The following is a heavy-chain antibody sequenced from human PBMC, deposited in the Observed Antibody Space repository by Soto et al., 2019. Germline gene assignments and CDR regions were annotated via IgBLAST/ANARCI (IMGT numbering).Heavy chain of an antibody. J-gene: IGHJ5*02. CDR3: ARESVGWFDP. Sequence: QVQLVESGGGVVQPGRSLRLCCAASGLTFNNYGMHWVRQAPGKGLEWVAAIWYDGSNEYYADSVKGRFTISRDNSKNTLYLEMNSLRAEDTAVYYCARESVGWFDPWGQGTLVTVSS. CDR2: IWYDGSNE. CDR1: GLTFNNYG. V-gene: IGHV3-33*01.